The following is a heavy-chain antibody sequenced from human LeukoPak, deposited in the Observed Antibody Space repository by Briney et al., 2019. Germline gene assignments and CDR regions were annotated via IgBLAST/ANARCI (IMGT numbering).Heavy chain of an antibody. CDR1: GGSISTYY. Sequence: SDTLSLTCTVSGGSISTYYWSWIRQPPGKGLEWIGCIYNTGSTNPNPSLKSRVTISVDTSKTQFSLNLSSVTAADTAIYYCARDSGVLGGAFDIWGQGTMVTVSS. CDR3: ARDSGVLGGAFDI. CDR2: IYNTGST. V-gene: IGHV4-59*01. J-gene: IGHJ3*02. D-gene: IGHD3-10*01.